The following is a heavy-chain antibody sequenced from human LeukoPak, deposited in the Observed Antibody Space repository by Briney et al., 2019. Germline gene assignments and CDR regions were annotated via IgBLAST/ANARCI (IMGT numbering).Heavy chain of an antibody. V-gene: IGHV3-49*04. J-gene: IGHJ4*02. CDR3: TSLSTIRFLEWFGTH. Sequence: GGSLRLSCTASGFTFGDYAMSWVRQAPGKGLEWVGFIRSKAYGGTTEYAASVKGRFTISRDDSKSIAYPQMNSLKTEDTAVYYCTSLSTIRFLEWFGTHWGQGTLVTVSS. D-gene: IGHD3-3*01. CDR2: IRSKAYGGTT. CDR1: GFTFGDYA.